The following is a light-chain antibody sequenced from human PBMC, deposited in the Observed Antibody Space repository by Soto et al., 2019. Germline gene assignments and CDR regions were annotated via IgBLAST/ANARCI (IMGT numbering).Light chain of an antibody. V-gene: IGLV2-8*01. CDR2: EVS. CDR3: SSYAGGRGGV. CDR1: SSDVGGHNY. J-gene: IGLJ3*02. Sequence: QSVLTQPPSASGSPGQSVTISCTGTSSDVGGHNYVSWYQQHPDKAPKLMIYEVSHRPSGVPDRFSGSKSGNTAALAVSGLQAEDEADYFCSSYAGGRGGVFGGGTKVTVL.